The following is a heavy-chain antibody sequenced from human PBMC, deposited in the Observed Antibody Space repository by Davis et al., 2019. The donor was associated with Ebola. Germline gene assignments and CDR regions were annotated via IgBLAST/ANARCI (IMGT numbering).Heavy chain of an antibody. V-gene: IGHV3-7*01. J-gene: IGHJ4*02. CDR2: IKQDGSDT. CDR1: GFIFSDYW. D-gene: IGHD2-21*01. Sequence: PGGSLRLSCAASGFIFSDYWMSWVRQAPGRGLEWVAKIKQDGSDTYYLASVKGRFTISRDNAKNTLYLQMNSLRAEDTAVYYCASGVTNNDWQHQFDYWGQGALVSVS. CDR3: ASGVTNNDWQHQFDY.